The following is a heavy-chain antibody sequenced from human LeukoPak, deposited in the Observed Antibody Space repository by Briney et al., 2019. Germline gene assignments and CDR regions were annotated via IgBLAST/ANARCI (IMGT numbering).Heavy chain of an antibody. CDR3: ARDLGYYEESGDPTIDY. J-gene: IGHJ4*02. CDR1: GFTFSDYY. V-gene: IGHV3-11*01. CDR2: ISSSGSTI. Sequence: GSLRLSCAASGFTFSDYYMSWIRQAPGKGLEWVSYISSSGSTIYYADSVKGRFTISRDNAKNSLYLQMNSLRAEDTAVYYCARDLGYYEESGDPTIDYWGQGTLVTVSS. D-gene: IGHD3-22*01.